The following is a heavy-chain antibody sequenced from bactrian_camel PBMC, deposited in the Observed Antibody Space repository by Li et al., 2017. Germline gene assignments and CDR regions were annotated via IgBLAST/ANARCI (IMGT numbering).Heavy chain of an antibody. D-gene: IGHD2*01. CDR3: AADAHQGSYCTINKNRTFYW. J-gene: IGHJ4*01. Sequence: HVQLVESGGGSVQTGGSLRLSCAASGDSDTMAWFRQAPGKEREGVAGLYVHTEIKLYAESVKGRFTISLDDADKTLYLQMDALTPEDTGMYYCAADAHQGSYCTINKNRTFYWRGQGTQVTVSS. CDR1: GDSDT. CDR2: LYVHTEIK. V-gene: IGHV3S54*01.